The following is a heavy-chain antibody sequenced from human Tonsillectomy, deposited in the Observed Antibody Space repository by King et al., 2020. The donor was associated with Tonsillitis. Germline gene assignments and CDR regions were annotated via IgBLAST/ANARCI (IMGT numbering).Heavy chain of an antibody. D-gene: IGHD3-3*01. J-gene: IGHJ4*02. CDR1: GYTFTNYA. Sequence: QLVQSGAEVKKPGASVKVSCKASGYTFTNYAIHWVRQAPGQRLEWMGWISAGSGNTKYSQKFQDRVTITRDTSASTAYMELNNLRSEDTAVYYCARDWSMNYLAYWGQGTLVTVSS. CDR3: ARDWSMNYLAY. CDR2: ISAGSGNT. V-gene: IGHV1-3*01.